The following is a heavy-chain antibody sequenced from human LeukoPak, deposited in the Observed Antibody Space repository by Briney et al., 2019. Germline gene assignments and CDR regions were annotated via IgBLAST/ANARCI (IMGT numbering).Heavy chain of an antibody. CDR1: GFTLSSYG. D-gene: IGHD2-2*01. V-gene: IGHV3-33*01. Sequence: GRSLRLSCVASGFTLSSYGMHWVRPAPGKGREWVAVIWYDGSNKYYADSVKGRFTISRDKSKNTLYLQMNSLRAEDTAVYYCAREIACSSTSCHFDYWGQGTLVTVSS. J-gene: IGHJ4*02. CDR3: AREIACSSTSCHFDY. CDR2: IWYDGSNK.